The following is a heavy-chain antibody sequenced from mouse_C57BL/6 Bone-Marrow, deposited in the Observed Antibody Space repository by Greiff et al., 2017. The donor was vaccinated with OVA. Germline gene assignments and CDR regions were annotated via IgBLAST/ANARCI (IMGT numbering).Heavy chain of an antibody. Sequence: EVKVEESGGGLVQPGGSMKLSCVASGFTFSNYWMNWVRQSPEKGLEWVAQIRLKSDNYATHYAESVKGRFTISRDDSKSSVYLQMNNLRAEDTRIYYCTGLSFIFPNYYAMDYWGQGTSVTVSS. CDR1: GFTFSNYW. J-gene: IGHJ4*01. CDR2: IRLKSDNYAT. D-gene: IGHD1-2*01. V-gene: IGHV6-3*01. CDR3: TGLSFIFPNYYAMDY.